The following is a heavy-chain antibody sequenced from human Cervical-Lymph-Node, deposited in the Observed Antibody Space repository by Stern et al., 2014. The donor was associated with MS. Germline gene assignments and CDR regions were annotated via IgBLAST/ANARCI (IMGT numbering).Heavy chain of an antibody. V-gene: IGHV1-69*14. CDR3: VLPSKVTTAAFDV. CDR2: IIPIFDTP. CDR1: GGTFTSFS. D-gene: IGHD4-17*01. Sequence: QDQLVQSGAEVKKHGSSVNVSCKASGGTFTSFSINWVRQVPGQRLEWMGGIIPIFDTPNLAQKFQGRVTITADSSTSTVYMALNSLRSDDTAVYYCVLPSKVTTAAFDVWGRGTMVTVSS. J-gene: IGHJ3*01.